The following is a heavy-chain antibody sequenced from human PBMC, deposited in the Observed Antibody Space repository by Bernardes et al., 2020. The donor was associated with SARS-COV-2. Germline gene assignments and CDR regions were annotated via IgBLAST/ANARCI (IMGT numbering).Heavy chain of an antibody. D-gene: IGHD6-6*01. V-gene: IGHV4-34*01. CDR3: VRGDIAARLQH. Sequence: SETLSLTCTVFGGSFSGDFCTWIRQAPAKGLEWMVEITHSGSISYNPSLKSRATISLDTSKTQLSLKLTSVTAADAAIYYCVRGDIAARLQHWGQGTLVTVSS. CDR1: GGSFSGDF. CDR2: ITHSGSI. J-gene: IGHJ1*01.